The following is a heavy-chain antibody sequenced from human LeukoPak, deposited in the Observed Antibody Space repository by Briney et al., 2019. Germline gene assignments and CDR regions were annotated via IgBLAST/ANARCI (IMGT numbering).Heavy chain of an antibody. J-gene: IGHJ4*02. CDR1: GFTFSSYA. V-gene: IGHV3-53*01. CDR3: ARNFALDY. CDR2: IYSGGST. Sequence: GGSLRLSCAASGFTFSSYAMTWVRQAPGKGLEWVSVIYSGGSTYYADSVKGRFTISRDNSKNTLFLQMNSLRAEDTAVYYCARNFALDYWGQGTLVTVSS.